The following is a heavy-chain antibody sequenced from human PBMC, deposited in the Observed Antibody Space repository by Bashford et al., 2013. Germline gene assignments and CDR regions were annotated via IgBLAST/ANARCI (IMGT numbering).Heavy chain of an antibody. CDR1: GGSISSYY. CDR3: ARVLTTYYYYGMDV. V-gene: IGHV4-59*08. Sequence: SETLSLTCTVSGGSISSYYWSWIRQPPGKGLEWIGYIYYSGSTYYNPSLKSRVTISVDTSKNQFSLKLSSVTAADTAVYYCARVLTTYYYYGMDVWGQGTTVTVSS. D-gene: IGHD4-11*01. J-gene: IGHJ6*02. CDR2: IYYSGST.